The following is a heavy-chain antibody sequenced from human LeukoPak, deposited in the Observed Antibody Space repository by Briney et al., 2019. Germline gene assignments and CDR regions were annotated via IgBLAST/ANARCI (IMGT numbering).Heavy chain of an antibody. D-gene: IGHD5-18*01. V-gene: IGHV3-30-3*01. J-gene: IGHJ4*02. CDR3: PRGSVETTVHTAIVDF. CDR1: GFIFSSYA. Sequence: PGGSLRLSCAASGFIFSSYAMHWVRQAPGKGLEWVAVISYDGSKKYYADSVKGRFTISRDNSKNTLYLQMNSLRAEDTAVYYCPRGSVETTVHTAIVDFWGQGTLVTVSS. CDR2: ISYDGSKK.